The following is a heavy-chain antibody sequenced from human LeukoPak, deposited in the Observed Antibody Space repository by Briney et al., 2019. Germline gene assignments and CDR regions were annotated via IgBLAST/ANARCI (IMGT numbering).Heavy chain of an antibody. D-gene: IGHD3-16*02. Sequence: PGGSLRLSCAASGFTFSSYGMSWVRQAPGKGLEWVSAISGSGGSTYYADSVKGRFTISRDNSKNTLYLQMNSLRAEDTVVYYCAKGSYDYVWGSYPDDAFDIWGQGTMVTVSS. J-gene: IGHJ3*02. CDR3: AKGSYDYVWGSYPDDAFDI. CDR2: ISGSGGST. V-gene: IGHV3-23*01. CDR1: GFTFSSYG.